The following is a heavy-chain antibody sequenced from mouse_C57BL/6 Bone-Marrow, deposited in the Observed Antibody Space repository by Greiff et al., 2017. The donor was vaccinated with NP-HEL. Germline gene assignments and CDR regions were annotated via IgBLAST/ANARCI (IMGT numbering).Heavy chain of an antibody. Sequence: VQLVESGPGLVAPSQSLSITCTVSGFSLTSYAISWVRQPPGKGLEWLGVIWTGGGTNYNSALKSRLSISKDNSKSQVFLKMNSLQTDDTARYYCATITTVVETWYAMDYWGQGTSVTVSS. V-gene: IGHV2-9-1*01. J-gene: IGHJ4*01. CDR1: GFSLTSYA. CDR2: IWTGGGT. CDR3: ATITTVVETWYAMDY. D-gene: IGHD1-1*01.